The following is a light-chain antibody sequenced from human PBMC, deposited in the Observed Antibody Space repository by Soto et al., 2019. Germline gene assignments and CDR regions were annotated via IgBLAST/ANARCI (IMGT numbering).Light chain of an antibody. J-gene: IGKJ1*01. CDR3: QQYNNWWT. CDR2: AAS. CDR1: QSVSSS. V-gene: IGKV3-15*01. Sequence: EVVMTQSPATLSLSPGERATLSCRASQSVSSSLAWYQQKPGQAPRLLIYAASTRAAGIPDRFSGSGSETEFTLTISSLQAEAFASYYCQQYNNWWTFGQGTKVEIK.